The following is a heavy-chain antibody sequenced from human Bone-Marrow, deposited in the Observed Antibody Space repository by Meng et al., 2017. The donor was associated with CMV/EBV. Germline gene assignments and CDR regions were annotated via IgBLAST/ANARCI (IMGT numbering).Heavy chain of an antibody. CDR2: INHSGGST. J-gene: IGHJ4*02. Sequence: QGELALSGAELMKTGASVKFSCKASGYPFTSFVMHWSRQAPGKGLEWMGIINHSGGSTSYAQKFQGRVTMTRDTSTSTVYRELSSLRSEDTAVYYCARDVVGAVGYFDYWGQGTLVTVSS. CDR1: GYPFTSFV. CDR3: ARDVVGAVGYFDY. D-gene: IGHD1-26*01. V-gene: IGHV1-46*01.